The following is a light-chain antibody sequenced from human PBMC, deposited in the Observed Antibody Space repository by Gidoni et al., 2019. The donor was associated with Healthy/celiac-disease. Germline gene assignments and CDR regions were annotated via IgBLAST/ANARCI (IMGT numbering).Light chain of an antibody. J-gene: IGLJ3*02. CDR3: QVWYSSSDHWV. CDR2: YDS. Sequence: SYVLTQPASVSGAPGQTARITCGGNNSGSQSVHWYQQKPGQAPVLVIYYDSDRPSGIPERFSGSNSGNTTTLTISRVEAGEEADYYCQVWYSSSDHWVFGGGTKLTVL. CDR1: NSGSQS. V-gene: IGLV3-21*04.